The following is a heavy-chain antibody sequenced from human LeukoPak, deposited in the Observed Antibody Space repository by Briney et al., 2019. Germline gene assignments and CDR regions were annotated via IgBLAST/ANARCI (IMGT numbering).Heavy chain of an antibody. J-gene: IGHJ4*02. V-gene: IGHV3-23*01. CDR2: ISGSGDRT. CDR3: AKDRIVGSTNHFDY. D-gene: IGHD1-26*01. Sequence: GGSLRLSCAASGFAFTSYSMSWVRQAPGKGLEWVSLISGSGDRTFYADSVRGRFTISRDNSKNTLYLQMNSLRAEDTAVYYCAKDRIVGSTNHFDYWGQGTLVTVSS. CDR1: GFAFTSYS.